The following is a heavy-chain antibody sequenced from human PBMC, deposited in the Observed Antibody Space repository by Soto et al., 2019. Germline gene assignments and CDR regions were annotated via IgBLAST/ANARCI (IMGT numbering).Heavy chain of an antibody. Sequence: SVEVSCKTSGYTFSNYGITWVRQAPGQPLEWLGWISLYSDGTNYAQKFQGRVSMTTDTSTTTAYMELRSLRSDDTAVYYCARVVPGAEAWFGPWGQGTLVTVSS. J-gene: IGHJ5*02. CDR1: GYTFSNYG. V-gene: IGHV1-18*01. CDR2: ISLYSDGT. D-gene: IGHD2-2*01. CDR3: ARVVPGAEAWFGP.